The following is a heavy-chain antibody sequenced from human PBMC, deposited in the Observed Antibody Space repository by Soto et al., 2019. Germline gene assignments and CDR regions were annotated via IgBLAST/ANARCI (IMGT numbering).Heavy chain of an antibody. CDR3: AMTYSSSFFADY. CDR2: IWHDGSNK. Sequence: QVQLVESGGGVVQPGRSLRLSCAASGFTFSSYGMHWVRQAPGKGLEWVAVIWHDGSNKYYADSVEGRFTISRDNSKNTLYLQMNRLRDEDTAVYYCAMTYSSSFFADYWGQGTLVTVSS. V-gene: IGHV3-33*01. D-gene: IGHD6-6*01. J-gene: IGHJ4*02. CDR1: GFTFSSYG.